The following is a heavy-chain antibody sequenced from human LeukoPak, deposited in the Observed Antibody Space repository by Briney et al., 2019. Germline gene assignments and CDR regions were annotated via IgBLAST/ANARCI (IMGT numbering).Heavy chain of an antibody. CDR1: GGSFSGYY. J-gene: IGHJ4*02. CDR2: INHSGST. CDR3: ARGDAD. V-gene: IGHV4-34*01. Sequence: SETLSLTCAVYGGSFSGYYWSWIRQPPGKGLEWIGEINHSGSTNYNPSLKSRVTISVDTSKNQFSLKLSSVTAADTAVYYCARGDADWGQGTLVTVSS. D-gene: IGHD2-8*01.